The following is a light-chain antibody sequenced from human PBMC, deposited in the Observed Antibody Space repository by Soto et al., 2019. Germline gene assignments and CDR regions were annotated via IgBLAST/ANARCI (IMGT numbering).Light chain of an antibody. Sequence: QSVLTQPPSASGTPGHRVTISCSESSSNIGSNTVNWYQQLPGTAPKLLIYSNNQRPSGVPDRFSGSKSGTSASLAISGLQSEDEADYYCAAWDDSLNGYVFGTGTKVTVL. CDR1: SSNIGSNT. CDR2: SNN. J-gene: IGLJ1*01. CDR3: AAWDDSLNGYV. V-gene: IGLV1-44*01.